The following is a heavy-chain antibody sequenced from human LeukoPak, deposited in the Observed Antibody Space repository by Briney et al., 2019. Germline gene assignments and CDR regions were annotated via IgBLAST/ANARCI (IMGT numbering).Heavy chain of an antibody. Sequence: SETLSPTCSVSDGSIRTYYWSWIRQSPGQGLEWIGNIYYRGDINYNPSLKSRVIISIDTSKNQFSLKVTSLTAADTAMYYCATNKDWAEADWGQGTLVIVSS. CDR3: ATNKDWAEAD. CDR1: DGSIRTYY. D-gene: IGHD3/OR15-3a*01. J-gene: IGHJ4*02. CDR2: IYYRGDI. V-gene: IGHV4-59*03.